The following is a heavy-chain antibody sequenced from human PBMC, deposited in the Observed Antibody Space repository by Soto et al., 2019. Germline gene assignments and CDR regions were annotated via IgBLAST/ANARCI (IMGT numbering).Heavy chain of an antibody. CDR1: GGSISSSSYY. V-gene: IGHV4-39*01. Sequence: SETLSLTCTVSGGSISSSSYYWGWIRQPPGKGLEGIGSIYYSGSTYYNPSLKSRVTISVDTSKNLFSLKLSSVTAADTAVYYCARHSKGYSGYESDYYYYYMDVWGKGTTVTVS. CDR2: IYYSGST. J-gene: IGHJ6*03. CDR3: ARHSKGYSGYESDYYYYYMDV. D-gene: IGHD5-12*01.